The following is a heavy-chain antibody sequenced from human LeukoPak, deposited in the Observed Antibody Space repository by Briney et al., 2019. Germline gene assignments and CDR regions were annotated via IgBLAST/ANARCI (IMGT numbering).Heavy chain of an antibody. D-gene: IGHD3-22*01. V-gene: IGHV4-59*01. CDR2: IYYSGST. CDR1: GGSISSYY. J-gene: IGHJ4*02. CDR3: AGNYYDSSGPFS. Sequence: SETLSLTCTVSGGSISSYYWSWIRQPPGKALEWIGYIYYSGSTNYNPSLKSRVTISVHTSKNQFSLKLSSVTAADTAVYYCAGNYYDSSGPFSWSQGTLVTVSS.